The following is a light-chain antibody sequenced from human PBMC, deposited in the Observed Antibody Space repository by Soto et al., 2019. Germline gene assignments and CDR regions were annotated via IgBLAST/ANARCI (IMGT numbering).Light chain of an antibody. CDR3: QHYGGMWT. CDR2: AES. CDR1: QGISSW. V-gene: IGKV1-12*01. Sequence: DIQMTQSPSSVSASVGDRVTITCRASQGISSWLAWYQQKPGKSPKLLIYAESSLESGVPSRFSGSGSGTEFILTISSLQPDDFASYCCQHYGGMWTFGQVTKVEIK. J-gene: IGKJ1*01.